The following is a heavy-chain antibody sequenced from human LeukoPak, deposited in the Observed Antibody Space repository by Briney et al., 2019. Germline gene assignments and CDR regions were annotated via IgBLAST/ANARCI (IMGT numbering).Heavy chain of an antibody. J-gene: IGHJ4*02. CDR2: ISSNGGST. V-gene: IGHV3-64*01. CDR3: ARGPVRGVTPYYFDY. CDR1: GFTFSSYA. D-gene: IGHD3-10*01. Sequence: GGSLSLSCAASGFTFSSYAMHWVRQAPAKGLEYVSAISSNGGSTYYANSVKGRFTISRDNSKNTLYLQMGSLRAEDMAVYYCARGPVRGVTPYYFDYWGQGTLVTVSS.